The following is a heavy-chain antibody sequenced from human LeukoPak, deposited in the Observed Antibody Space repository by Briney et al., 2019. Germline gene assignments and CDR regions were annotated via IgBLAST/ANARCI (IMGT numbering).Heavy chain of an antibody. Sequence: PSETLSLTCTVSGGSISSYYWSWIRLPPGKGLEWIGYIYYSGSTNYNPSLKSRVTISVDTSKNQFSLKLNSVTPEDTAVYYCARGLILVGGWYRNWFDPWGQGTLVTVSS. CDR1: GGSISSYY. J-gene: IGHJ5*02. V-gene: IGHV4-59*12. D-gene: IGHD6-19*01. CDR3: ARGLILVGGWYRNWFDP. CDR2: IYYSGST.